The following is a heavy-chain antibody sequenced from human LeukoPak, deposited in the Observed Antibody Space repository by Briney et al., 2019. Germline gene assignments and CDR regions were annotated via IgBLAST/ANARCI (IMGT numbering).Heavy chain of an antibody. Sequence: PSETLSLTCTVSGYSISSGYYWGWIRPPPGKGLEWIGSIYHSGSTNYNPSLKSRVTISVDTSKNQFSLKLSSVTAADTAVYYCARGYLSWDYQYGSGSYCVIFDYWGQGTLVTVSS. CDR1: GYSISSGYY. CDR3: ARGYLSWDYQYGSGSYCVIFDY. CDR2: IYHSGST. J-gene: IGHJ4*02. D-gene: IGHD3-10*01. V-gene: IGHV4-38-2*02.